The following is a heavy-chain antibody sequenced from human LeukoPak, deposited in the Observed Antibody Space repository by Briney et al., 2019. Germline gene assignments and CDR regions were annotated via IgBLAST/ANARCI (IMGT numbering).Heavy chain of an antibody. CDR2: ISGSGDST. CDR1: GFTFSSYA. D-gene: IGHD1-1*01. V-gene: IGHV3-23*01. CDR3: AKGDRFGTTGTMDV. Sequence: GGSLRLSCAASGFTFSSYAMSWVRQAPGKGLEWVSAISGSGDSTYYADSVKGRITISRDNSKNTLYLQMNSLRAEDTAVYYYAKGDRFGTTGTMDVWGQGTTVTVSS. J-gene: IGHJ6*02.